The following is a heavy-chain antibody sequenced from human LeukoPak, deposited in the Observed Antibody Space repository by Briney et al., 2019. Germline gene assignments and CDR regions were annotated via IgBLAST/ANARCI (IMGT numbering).Heavy chain of an antibody. CDR3: ASRYSPFDF. CDR1: GFTFSDYY. V-gene: IGHV3-11*04. D-gene: IGHD5-18*01. Sequence: GGSLRLSCAVSGFTFSDYYMSWIRQAPGKGLEWVSYISGTGSTTYYGDSVRGRFTISRDDAKNSLYLQVNSLRAEDTAVYYCASRYSPFDFWGQGTLVTVSS. J-gene: IGHJ4*02. CDR2: ISGTGSTT.